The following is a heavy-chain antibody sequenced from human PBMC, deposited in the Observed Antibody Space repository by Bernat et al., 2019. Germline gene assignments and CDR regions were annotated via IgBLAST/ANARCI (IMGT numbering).Heavy chain of an antibody. Sequence: EVQLLESGGDLVQPGGSLRLSCAASGFTFNSYAMGWVRQVPVKGLEWVSAISNGGRSTYYADSVKGRFTISRDNSKNTMYLQMNSLRAEDTAVYYCAKDRTTVTTVYFDCWGQGTLVTVSS. D-gene: IGHD4-17*01. CDR3: AKDRTTVTTVYFDC. J-gene: IGHJ4*02. CDR2: ISNGGRST. V-gene: IGHV3-23*01. CDR1: GFTFNSYA.